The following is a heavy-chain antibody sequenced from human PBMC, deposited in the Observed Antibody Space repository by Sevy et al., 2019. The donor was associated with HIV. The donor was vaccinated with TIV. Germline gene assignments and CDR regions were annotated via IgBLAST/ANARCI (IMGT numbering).Heavy chain of an antibody. CDR2: IHYTGGT. CDR1: GGSLSSSDSY. D-gene: IGHD5-12*01. Sequence: SETLSLTCTVSGGSLSSSDSYWSWIRQPPGKGLEWLGYIHYTGGTYYNPLLKSRVAMSVDTSEEQFSLRLSFLTAADTALYYCANKRGYSHGPFDYWGQGILVTVSS. V-gene: IGHV4-30-4*01. J-gene: IGHJ4*02. CDR3: ANKRGYSHGPFDY.